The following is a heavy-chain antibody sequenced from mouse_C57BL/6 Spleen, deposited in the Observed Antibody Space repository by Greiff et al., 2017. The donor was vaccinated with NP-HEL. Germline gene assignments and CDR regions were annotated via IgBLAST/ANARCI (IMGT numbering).Heavy chain of an antibody. Sequence: QVQLKQPGAELVKPGASVKLSCKASGYTFTSYWMHWVKQRPGQGLEWIGMIHPNSGSTNYNEKFKSKATLTVDKSSSTAYMQLSSLTSEDSAVYYCARSSSDYFDYWGQGTTLTVSS. V-gene: IGHV1-64*01. CDR2: IHPNSGST. D-gene: IGHD3-1*01. J-gene: IGHJ2*01. CDR1: GYTFTSYW. CDR3: ARSSSDYFDY.